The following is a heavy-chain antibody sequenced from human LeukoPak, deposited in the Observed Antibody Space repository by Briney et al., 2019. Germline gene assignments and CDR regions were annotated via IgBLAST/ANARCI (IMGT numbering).Heavy chain of an antibody. D-gene: IGHD3-16*02. Sequence: SETLSLTCAVFGGSFSGYYWSWLRQPPGKGLEGIGEINHSGSTNYNPSLKRRVTISVDTSKNQFSLKLSSVTAEETAVYYCARASAYVWGSYRHPIDYWGQGTLVTISS. CDR2: INHSGST. V-gene: IGHV4-34*01. CDR3: ARASAYVWGSYRHPIDY. J-gene: IGHJ4*02. CDR1: GGSFSGYY.